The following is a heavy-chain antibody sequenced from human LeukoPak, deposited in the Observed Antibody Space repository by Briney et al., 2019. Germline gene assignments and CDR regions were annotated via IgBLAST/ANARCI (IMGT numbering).Heavy chain of an antibody. CDR3: ARDFLECSRASCLNWFDP. V-gene: IGHV4-30-4*01. Sequence: SQTLSLICTVSGDSISSGDYYWTWIRQPPGKGLEWIGYIYYNGITYYNPSLKSRVSISVDTSKNEFSLRLSSVTAADTAVYYCARDFLECSRASCLNWFDPWGQGTLVPVSS. J-gene: IGHJ5*02. D-gene: IGHD2-2*01. CDR2: IYYNGIT. CDR1: GDSISSGDYY.